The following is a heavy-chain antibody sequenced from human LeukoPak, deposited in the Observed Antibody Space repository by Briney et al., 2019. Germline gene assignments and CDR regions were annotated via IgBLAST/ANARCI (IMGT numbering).Heavy chain of an antibody. D-gene: IGHD6-13*01. CDR1: SGSISSYY. CDR2: LYYSGST. V-gene: IGHV4-59*01. J-gene: IGHJ4*02. CDR3: ARGMRQLYHFDS. Sequence: ASETLSLTCAVSSGSISSYYWSRLRQPPGKGLEWIGYLYYSGSTNYNPCLKSRVTISVDTSKNQFSLKLLAVTAADTAVYYCARGMRQLYHFDSWGRGTLVTVSS.